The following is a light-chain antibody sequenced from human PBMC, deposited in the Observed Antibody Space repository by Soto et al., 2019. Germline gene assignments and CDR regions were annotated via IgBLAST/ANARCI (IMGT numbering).Light chain of an antibody. V-gene: IGKV3-11*01. CDR2: DAS. CDR1: PSVSTY. Sequence: VFTPSAANRSFSPGARATLSGSSIPSVSTYLAWYQQRPGQAPRIPIYDASYRATDIPPRFSGSGSGTDFTLTTTTLEPEDFAVYYCQQRRSWPPTITFGQGTRL. CDR3: QQRRSWPPTIT. J-gene: IGKJ5*01.